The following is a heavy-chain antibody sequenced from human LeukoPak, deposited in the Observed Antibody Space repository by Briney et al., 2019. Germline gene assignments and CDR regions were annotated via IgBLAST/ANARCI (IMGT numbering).Heavy chain of an antibody. V-gene: IGHV5-51*01. Sequence: GESLKISCKGSGYSFTSHWIGWVRQMPGKGLEWMGIIYPGDSDTRYSPSFQGQVTISADKSISTAYLQWSSLKASDTAMYYCARVGPYYAFWSGYHFYYWVQGTLVTVSS. CDR1: GYSFTSHW. CDR3: ARVGPYYAFWSGYHFYY. J-gene: IGHJ4*02. CDR2: IYPGDSDT. D-gene: IGHD3-3*01.